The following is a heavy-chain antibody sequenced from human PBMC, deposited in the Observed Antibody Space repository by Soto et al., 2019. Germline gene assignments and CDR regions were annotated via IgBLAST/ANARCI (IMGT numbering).Heavy chain of an antibody. CDR3: ARENTYYYGSGRSERLDSYYYYYMEV. Sequence: SVKVSCKASVGTLSSYTISWVRQAPGQGLEWMGRIIPILGIANYAQKFQGRVTITADKSTSTGYMELSSLRSEDTAVYYCARENTYYYGSGRSERLDSYYYYYMEVWGKGTTVTVSS. V-gene: IGHV1-69*04. D-gene: IGHD3-10*01. CDR1: VGTLSSYT. J-gene: IGHJ6*03. CDR2: IIPILGIA.